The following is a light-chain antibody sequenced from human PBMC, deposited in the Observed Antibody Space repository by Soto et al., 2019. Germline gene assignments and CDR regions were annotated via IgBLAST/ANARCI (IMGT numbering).Light chain of an antibody. V-gene: IGKV3-11*01. J-gene: IGKJ5*01. Sequence: DIVMTQSPATLSVSQGGRATLSCRASQSVSRYLAWYQQKPDQAPRLLIYDAFNRATGIPARFSGSGSGTDFTLTISSLEPEDFVVYYCQQRSNWPITFGQGTRLENK. CDR3: QQRSNWPIT. CDR2: DAF. CDR1: QSVSRY.